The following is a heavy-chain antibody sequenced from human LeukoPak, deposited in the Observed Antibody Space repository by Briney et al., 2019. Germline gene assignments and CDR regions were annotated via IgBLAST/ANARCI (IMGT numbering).Heavy chain of an antibody. Sequence: GESLKISCKGSGYSFTSYWIGWVRQMPGKGLEWMGIIYPGASDTRHSPSFQGQVTTSADKSTSTAYLQWRSPKASDTAMYYCARPVFQLPLDAFDIWGQGTMVTVSS. J-gene: IGHJ3*02. CDR3: ARPVFQLPLDAFDI. D-gene: IGHD2-2*01. CDR1: GYSFTSYW. V-gene: IGHV5-51*01. CDR2: IYPGASDT.